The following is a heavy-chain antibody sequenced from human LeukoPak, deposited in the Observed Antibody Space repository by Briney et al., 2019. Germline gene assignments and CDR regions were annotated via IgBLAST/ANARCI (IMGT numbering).Heavy chain of an antibody. CDR1: GFTFSTYW. Sequence: GGSLRLSCAASGFTFSTYWMSWVRQAPGKGLEWVANIKQDGSEKYYVDSVKGRFTISRDNAKNSLYLQMNSLRAEDTAVYYCARDFPYYYDTSGYYFDYWGQGTLVTVSS. D-gene: IGHD3-22*01. CDR3: ARDFPYYYDTSGYYFDY. V-gene: IGHV3-7*01. CDR2: IKQDGSEK. J-gene: IGHJ4*02.